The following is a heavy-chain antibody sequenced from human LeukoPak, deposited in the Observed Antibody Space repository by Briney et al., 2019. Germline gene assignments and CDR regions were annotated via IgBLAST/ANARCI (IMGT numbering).Heavy chain of an antibody. CDR3: ARVDTATLDY. V-gene: IGHV1-3*01. J-gene: IGHJ4*02. D-gene: IGHD5-18*01. Sequence: ASLKVSCKACGFTFTNYAMHWVRQAPGQRLEWMGWINAGNGNTKYSQKFQGRVTITRDTSASTAYMELSSLRSEDTAVYYCARVDTATLDYWGQGTLVTVSS. CDR1: GFTFTNYA. CDR2: INAGNGNT.